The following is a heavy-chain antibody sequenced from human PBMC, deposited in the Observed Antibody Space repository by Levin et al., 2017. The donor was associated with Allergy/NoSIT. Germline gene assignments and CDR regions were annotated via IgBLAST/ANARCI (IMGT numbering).Heavy chain of an antibody. CDR3: ARAVPGSIVGATAYGMDG. D-gene: IGHD1-26*01. CDR2: IYYSGST. Sequence: LSQTLSLTCTVSGGSISSYYWSWIRQPPGKGLEWIGYIYYSGSTNYNPSLKSRVTISVDTSKNQFSLRLSSVTAADTAVYYCARAVPGSIVGATAYGMDGWGQGTTVTVSS. J-gene: IGHJ6*02. V-gene: IGHV4-59*01. CDR1: GGSISSYY.